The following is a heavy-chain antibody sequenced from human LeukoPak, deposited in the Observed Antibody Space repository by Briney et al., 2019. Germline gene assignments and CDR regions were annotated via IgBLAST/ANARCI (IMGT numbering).Heavy chain of an antibody. CDR2: ISSSGSTI. D-gene: IGHD2/OR15-2a*01. V-gene: IGHV3-11*04. J-gene: IGHJ4*02. Sequence: GGSLRLSCAASGFTFSDYYMSWIRQAPGKGLEWVSYISSSGSTIYYADSVKGRFTISRDNAKNSLYLQMNSLRAEDTAVYYCIPANRGPSPLSDYWGQGTLVTVSS. CDR1: GFTFSDYY. CDR3: IPANRGPSPLSDY.